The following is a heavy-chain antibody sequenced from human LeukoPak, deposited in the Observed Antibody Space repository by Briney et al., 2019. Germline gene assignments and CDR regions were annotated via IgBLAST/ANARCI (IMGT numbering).Heavy chain of an antibody. CDR3: AGGHRIAAAVY. CDR2: IKQDGSEK. V-gene: IGHV3-7*01. Sequence: PGGSLRLSCAASGFTFSSYWMSWVRQAPGKGLEWVANIKQDGSEKYYVDSVKGRFTISRDNAKNSLYLQMNSLRAEDTAVYYCAGGHRIAAAVYWGQGTLVTVSS. CDR1: GFTFSSYW. J-gene: IGHJ4*02. D-gene: IGHD6-13*01.